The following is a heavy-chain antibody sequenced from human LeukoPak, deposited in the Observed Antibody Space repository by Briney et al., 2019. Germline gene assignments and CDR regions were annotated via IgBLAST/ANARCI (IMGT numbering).Heavy chain of an antibody. J-gene: IGHJ4*02. CDR2: ISSSSSYI. Sequence: GGSLRLSCAASGYTFSSYSMNWVRQAPGKGLEWVSSISSSSSYIYYADSVKGRFTISRDNAKNSLYLQMNSLRAEDTAVYYCARGDYYGSGTWGFDYWGQGTLVTVSS. CDR3: ARGDYYGSGTWGFDY. V-gene: IGHV3-21*01. CDR1: GYTFSSYS. D-gene: IGHD3-10*01.